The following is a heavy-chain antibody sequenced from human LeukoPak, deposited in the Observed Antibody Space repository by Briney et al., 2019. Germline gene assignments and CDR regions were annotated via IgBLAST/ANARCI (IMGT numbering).Heavy chain of an antibody. V-gene: IGHV5-51*01. Sequence: GESLKISCKGSGYSFTTYWIAWVRQMPGKGLEWMGITHPGDSHTRYSPSFQGQVTISADKSISTAYLQWSSQKASDTAMYFCARGYDSSGDAFDIWGQGTMVTVSS. J-gene: IGHJ3*02. CDR2: THPGDSHT. CDR3: ARGYDSSGDAFDI. D-gene: IGHD3-22*01. CDR1: GYSFTTYW.